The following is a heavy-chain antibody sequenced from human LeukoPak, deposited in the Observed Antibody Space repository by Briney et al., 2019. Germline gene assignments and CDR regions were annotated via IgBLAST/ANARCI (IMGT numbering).Heavy chain of an antibody. CDR2: INGGGGST. Sequence: GGTLRLSCAASGFTFSTYAMSWVRQAPGKGLEWVSGINGGGGSTYYADSVEGRFTISRDNSKNTLYLQMNSLRAEDTAVYYCARVSGNYYRWFDSWGQGTLVTVSS. CDR3: ARVSGNYYRWFDS. V-gene: IGHV3-23*01. CDR1: GFTFSTYA. D-gene: IGHD1-26*01. J-gene: IGHJ5*01.